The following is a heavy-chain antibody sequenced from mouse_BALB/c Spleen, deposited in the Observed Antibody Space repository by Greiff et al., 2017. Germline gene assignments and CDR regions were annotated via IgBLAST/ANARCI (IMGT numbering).Heavy chain of an antibody. CDR3: AREGVRWFAY. J-gene: IGHJ3*01. V-gene: IGHV3-8*02. CDR2: ISYSGST. D-gene: IGHD2-14*01. CDR1: GDSITSCY. Sequence: EVQLQESGPSLVKPSQTLSLTCSVTGDSITSCYWNWIRKFPGNKLEYMGYISYSGSTYYNPSLKSRISITRDTSKNQYYLQLNSVTTEDTATYYCAREGVRWFAYWGQGTLVTVSA.